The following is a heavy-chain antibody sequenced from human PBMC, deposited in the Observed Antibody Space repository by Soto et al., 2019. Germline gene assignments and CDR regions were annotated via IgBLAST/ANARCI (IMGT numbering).Heavy chain of an antibody. J-gene: IGHJ4*02. V-gene: IGHV3-30*18. Sequence: GGSLRLSCTASGFTFSSYGMHWVRQAPGKGLEWVAVISYDGSNKYYADSVKGRFTISRDNSKNTLYLQMNSLRAEDTAVYYCAKDDSPEGYYYVRIFDYWGQGTLVTVSS. D-gene: IGHD3-22*01. CDR1: GFTFSSYG. CDR3: AKDDSPEGYYYVRIFDY. CDR2: ISYDGSNK.